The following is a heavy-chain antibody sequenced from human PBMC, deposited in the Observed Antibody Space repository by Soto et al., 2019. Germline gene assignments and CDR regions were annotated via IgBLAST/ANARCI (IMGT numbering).Heavy chain of an antibody. D-gene: IGHD3-10*01. CDR1: GFTVSSNY. CDR3: ARVNGSGSYNWFDP. CDR2: IYSGGST. J-gene: IGHJ5*02. Sequence: EVQLVESGGGLVQPGGSLRLSCAASGFTVSSNYMSWVRQAPGKGLEWVSVIYSGGSTYYADSVKGRFTISRDNSKNTLYLQMDSLRAEDTAVYYCARVNGSGSYNWFDPWGQGTLVTVSS. V-gene: IGHV3-66*01.